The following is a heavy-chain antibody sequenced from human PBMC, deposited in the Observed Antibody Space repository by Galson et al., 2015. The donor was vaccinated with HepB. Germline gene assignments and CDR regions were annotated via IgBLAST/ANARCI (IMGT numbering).Heavy chain of an antibody. CDR1: GFTFSTYS. J-gene: IGHJ4*02. D-gene: IGHD3-22*01. V-gene: IGHV3-30-3*01. CDR3: ARGNQYYDSSGSLRIDY. CDR2: ISYDGSNK. Sequence: SLRLSCAASGFTFSTYSLHWVRQAPGKGLEWVAGISYDGSNKNYADSVKGRFTISRDNSKNTLYLQMNSLRAEDTAVYYCARGNQYYDSSGSLRIDYWGQGTLVTVSS.